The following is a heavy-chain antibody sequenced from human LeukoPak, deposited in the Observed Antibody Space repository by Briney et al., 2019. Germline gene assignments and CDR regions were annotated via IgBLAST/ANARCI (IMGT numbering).Heavy chain of an antibody. D-gene: IGHD5-18*01. CDR1: GGSISSGGYS. CDR3: ARGGYSYGCVY. J-gene: IGHJ4*02. CDR2: IYHSGST. V-gene: IGHV4-30-2*01. Sequence: SETLSLTCAVSGGSISSGGYSWSWIRQPPGKGLEWIGYIYHSGSTYYNPSLKSRVTISVDRSKNQFSLKLSSVTAADTAVYYCARGGYSYGCVYWGQGTLVTVSS.